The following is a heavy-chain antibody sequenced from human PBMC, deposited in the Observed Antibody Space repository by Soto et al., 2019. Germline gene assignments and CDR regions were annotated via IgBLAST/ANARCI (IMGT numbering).Heavy chain of an antibody. J-gene: IGHJ3*02. CDR3: ARLYCSSTSCYSVGAFDI. V-gene: IGHV3-33*01. CDR1: GFTFGTYG. D-gene: IGHD2-2*01. CDR2: IWFDVSDK. Sequence: GGSLRLSCAASGFTFGTYGMHWVGQAPGKGREWVALIWFDVSDKYYTDSVKGRFTISRDNSKSTLYLQMNSLRAEDPAVNYCARLYCSSTSCYSVGAFDIRGQGTMVTVSS.